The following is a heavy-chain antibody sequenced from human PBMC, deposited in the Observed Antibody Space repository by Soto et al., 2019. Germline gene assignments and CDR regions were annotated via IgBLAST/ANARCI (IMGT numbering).Heavy chain of an antibody. CDR1: GGTFSSYA. CDR2: IIPIFGTA. CDR3: ARVGATTQLEFDY. J-gene: IGHJ4*02. Sequence: GASVKVSCKASGGTFSSYAISWVRHAPGQGLEWMGGIIPIFGTANYAQKFQGRVTITADESTSTAYMELSSLRSEDTAVYYCARVGATTQLEFDYWGQGTLVTVSS. D-gene: IGHD1-26*01. V-gene: IGHV1-69*13.